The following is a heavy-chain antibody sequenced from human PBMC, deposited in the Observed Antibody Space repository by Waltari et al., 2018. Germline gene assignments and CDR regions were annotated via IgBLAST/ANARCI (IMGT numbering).Heavy chain of an antibody. J-gene: IGHJ6*02. Sequence: QVQLVQSGAEVKKPGASVKVSCKASGYTFTSYDINWVRQAIGKGLEWMGWMNPNSGNTGYAQKFQGRVTMTRNTSISTAYMELSSLRSEDTAVYYCARGPTVTTVDGMDVWGQGTTVTVSS. CDR3: ARGPTVTTVDGMDV. CDR2: MNPNSGNT. D-gene: IGHD4-4*01. V-gene: IGHV1-8*01. CDR1: GYTFTSYD.